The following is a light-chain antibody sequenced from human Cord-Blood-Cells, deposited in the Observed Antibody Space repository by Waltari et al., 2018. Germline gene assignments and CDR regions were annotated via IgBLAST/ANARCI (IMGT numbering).Light chain of an antibody. Sequence: AIRMTQSPSSFSASTGDSVTITCRGSQGISSYLAWYQQKPGKAPKHLFHAASTLQSGVPARFSGSASGTDFTLTSSCLQSEDCATYSCQQYYRYPLTVGGGTKVEIK. J-gene: IGKJ4*01. V-gene: IGKV1-8*01. CDR3: QQYYRYPLT. CDR2: AAS. CDR1: QGISSY.